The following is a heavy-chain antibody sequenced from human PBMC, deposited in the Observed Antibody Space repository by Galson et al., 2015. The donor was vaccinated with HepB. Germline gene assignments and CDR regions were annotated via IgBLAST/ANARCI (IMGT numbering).Heavy chain of an antibody. CDR1: GGSISSYY. V-gene: IGHV4-59*08. Sequence: ETLSLTCTVSGGSISSYYWSWIRQPLGKGLEWIGYIYYSGSTNYNPSLKSRVTISVDTSKNQFSLKLSSVTAADTAVYYCARVGYCSSTSCYRAGIDYWGQGTLVTVSS. CDR2: IYYSGST. D-gene: IGHD2-2*03. CDR3: ARVGYCSSTSCYRAGIDY. J-gene: IGHJ4*02.